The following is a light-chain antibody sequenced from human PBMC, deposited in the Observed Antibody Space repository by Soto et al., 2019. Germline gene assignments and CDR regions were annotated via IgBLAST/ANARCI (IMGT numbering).Light chain of an antibody. CDR3: CSYAGSGTYV. CDR1: SSDVGSYNL. Sequence: QSVLTQPASVSGSPGQSITISCTGTSSDVGSYNLVSWYQQHPGKAPKLMIYEGSKRPSGVSNRFSGSKSGNTASLTISGLQAEDEADYYCCSYAGSGTYVFGTGTRSPS. V-gene: IGLV2-23*01. J-gene: IGLJ1*01. CDR2: EGS.